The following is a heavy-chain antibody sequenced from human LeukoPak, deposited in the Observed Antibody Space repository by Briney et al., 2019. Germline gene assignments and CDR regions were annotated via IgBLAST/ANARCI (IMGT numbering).Heavy chain of an antibody. Sequence: GGSLRLSCAASGSSFSSHWMHWVRQAPGRGLVWVSRVEGDGSSTSYADSVKGRFTISRDNAKNTLYLQMNSLRAEDTAVYYCVRDPSAVSGYFDYWGQGTLVTVSS. CDR1: GSSFSSHW. CDR2: VEGDGSST. D-gene: IGHD6-19*01. V-gene: IGHV3-74*01. CDR3: VRDPSAVSGYFDY. J-gene: IGHJ4*02.